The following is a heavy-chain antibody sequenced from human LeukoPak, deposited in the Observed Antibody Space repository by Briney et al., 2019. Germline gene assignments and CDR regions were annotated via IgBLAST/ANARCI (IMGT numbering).Heavy chain of an antibody. D-gene: IGHD1-26*01. J-gene: IGHJ4*02. V-gene: IGHV1-69*04. CDR2: IIPILGIA. CDR1: GGTFSSYA. CDR3: ARGSYGDYFDY. Sequence: EASVKVSCKASGGTFSSYAISWVRQAPGQGLEWMGRIIPILGIANYARKFQGRVTITADKSTSTAYMELSSLRSEDTAVYYCARGSYGDYFDYWGQGTLVTVSS.